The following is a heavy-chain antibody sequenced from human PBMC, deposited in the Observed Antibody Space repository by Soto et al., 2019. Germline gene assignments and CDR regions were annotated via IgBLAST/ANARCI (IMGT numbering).Heavy chain of an antibody. CDR2: INGDGSST. D-gene: IGHD3-3*01. Sequence: EVQLVESGGGLVQPGGSLRLSCAASGFTFSSYWMHWVRQAPGKGLVWVSRINGDGSSTSYADSVKGRFTISRDNAKNTLYLQMNSLRAEDTAVYYCTRDAYYDFWSGYSGYYYYYMDVWSKGTTVTVSS. CDR1: GFTFSSYW. CDR3: TRDAYYDFWSGYSGYYYYYMDV. J-gene: IGHJ6*03. V-gene: IGHV3-74*01.